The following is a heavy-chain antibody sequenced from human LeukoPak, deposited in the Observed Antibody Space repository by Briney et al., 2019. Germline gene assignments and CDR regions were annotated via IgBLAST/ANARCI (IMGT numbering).Heavy chain of an antibody. CDR2: INPNSGGT. Sequence: ASVKVSCKASGYTFTGYYMHWARRAPGQGLEWMGWINPNSGGTNYAQKFQGRVTMTRDTSISTAYMELSRLRSDDTAVYYCASRFTMVRGVQHEPFDYWGQGTLVTVSS. CDR3: ASRFTMVRGVQHEPFDY. V-gene: IGHV1-2*02. J-gene: IGHJ4*02. D-gene: IGHD3-10*01. CDR1: GYTFTGYY.